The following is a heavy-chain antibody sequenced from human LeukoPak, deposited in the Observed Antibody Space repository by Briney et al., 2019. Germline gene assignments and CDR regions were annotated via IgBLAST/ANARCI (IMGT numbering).Heavy chain of an antibody. D-gene: IGHD3-22*01. J-gene: IGHJ3*02. Sequence: SGTLSLTCTVSGGSISSSSYYWGWIRQPPGKGLEWIGSIYYSGSTYYNPSLKSRVTISVDTSKNQFSLKLSSVTAADTAVYYCARSITMIVVVFDIWGQGTMVTVSS. CDR3: ARSITMIVVVFDI. CDR2: IYYSGST. V-gene: IGHV4-39*07. CDR1: GGSISSSSYY.